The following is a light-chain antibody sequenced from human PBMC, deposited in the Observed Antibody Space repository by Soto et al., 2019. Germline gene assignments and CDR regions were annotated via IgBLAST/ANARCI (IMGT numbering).Light chain of an antibody. CDR3: QQYYSYLHLT. CDR2: AAS. J-gene: IGKJ4*01. V-gene: IGKV1-8*01. Sequence: AIRMTQSPSSLSASTGDRVTITCRASQGISSYLAWYQQKPGKAPKLLIYAASTLQSGVPSRFSGSGSGTDLTLTISCLQSEDFATYYCQQYYSYLHLTFGGGTKVEIK. CDR1: QGISSY.